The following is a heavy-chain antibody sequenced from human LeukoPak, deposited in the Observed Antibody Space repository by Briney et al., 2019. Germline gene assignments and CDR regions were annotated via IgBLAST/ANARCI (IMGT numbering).Heavy chain of an antibody. CDR3: AKDDDWGRYKH. D-gene: IGHD3-16*01. J-gene: IGHJ1*01. Sequence: GGSLRLSCAASGFTFSDYYMSWIRQAPGKGLEWVSYISSSGSTIYYADSVKGRFTISRDNAKNSLYLQMNSLRAEDTAVYYCAKDDDWGRYKHWGQGTLVTVSS. CDR2: ISSSGSTI. CDR1: GFTFSDYY. V-gene: IGHV3-11*01.